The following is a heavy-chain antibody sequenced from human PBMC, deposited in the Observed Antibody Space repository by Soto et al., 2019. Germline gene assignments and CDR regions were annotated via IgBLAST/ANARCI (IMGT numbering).Heavy chain of an antibody. V-gene: IGHV2-5*02. CDR2: IYWDDDK. CDR3: AHSGVGYCSGGSCYYPVWLDAFDI. D-gene: IGHD2-15*01. Sequence: QITLKESGPTLVKPTQTLTLTCTFSGFSLSTRGVGVGWIRQPPGKALEWLALIYWDDDKRYSPSLKSRLTITKDTSKNQVVLTMTNMDPVDTATYYCAHSGVGYCSGGSCYYPVWLDAFDIWGQGTMVTVSS. J-gene: IGHJ3*02. CDR1: GFSLSTRGVG.